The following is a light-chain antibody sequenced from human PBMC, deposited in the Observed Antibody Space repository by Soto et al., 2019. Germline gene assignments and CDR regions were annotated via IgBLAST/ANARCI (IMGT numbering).Light chain of an antibody. CDR1: QSVSSSY. J-gene: IGKJ1*01. CDR3: QQYGSSPST. Sequence: EIVLTQSPGTLSLSPGDRATLSCRASQSVSSSYLAWYQQKPGQAPRLLIYGASSRATGIPDKFSGSGSETDFTLTISRLEPEDFAVYYCQQYGSSPSTFGPAPKVDIK. V-gene: IGKV3-20*01. CDR2: GAS.